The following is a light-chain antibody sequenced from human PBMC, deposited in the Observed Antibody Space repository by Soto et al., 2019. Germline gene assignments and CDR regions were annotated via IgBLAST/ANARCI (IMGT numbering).Light chain of an antibody. Sequence: QSVLTNPLSASGTPVQRATSSCSGCSSNIGSNYVYWYQQLPGTAPKLLIYRNNQRPSGVPDRFSGSKSGTSASLAISGLRSEVEADYYCAAWDDSLSGSYVFGTGTKVTVL. V-gene: IGLV1-47*01. CDR1: SSNIGSNY. CDR3: AAWDDSLSGSYV. CDR2: RNN. J-gene: IGLJ1*01.